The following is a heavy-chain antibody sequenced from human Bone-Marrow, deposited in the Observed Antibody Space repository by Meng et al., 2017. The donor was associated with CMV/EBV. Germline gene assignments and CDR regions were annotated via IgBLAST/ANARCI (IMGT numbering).Heavy chain of an antibody. CDR1: GGSFSVSY. CDR3: ARDKEGILGH. CDR2: INHSGST. D-gene: IGHD3/OR15-3a*01. V-gene: IGHV4-34*01. Sequence: LSLTCTVYGGSFSVSYWSWIRQPPGKGLEWVGEINHSGSTNYNPSLKSRVTISLDTSKNQFSLKLGSVTAADTAVYYCARDKEGILGHWGQGTLVTVSS. J-gene: IGHJ4*02.